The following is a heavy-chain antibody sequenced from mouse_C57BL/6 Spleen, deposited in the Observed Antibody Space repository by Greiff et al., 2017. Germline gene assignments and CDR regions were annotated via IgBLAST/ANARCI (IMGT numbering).Heavy chain of an antibody. D-gene: IGHD2-2*01. CDR2: INPNNGGT. CDR1: GYTFTDYN. Sequence: VQLKESGPELVKPGASVKMSCKASGYTFTDYNMHWVKQSHGKSLEWIGYINPNNGGTSYNQKFKGKATLTVNKSSSTAYMELRSLTSEDSAVYYCARYGYDWFAYWGQGTLVTVSA. CDR3: ARYGYDWFAY. J-gene: IGHJ3*01. V-gene: IGHV1-22*01.